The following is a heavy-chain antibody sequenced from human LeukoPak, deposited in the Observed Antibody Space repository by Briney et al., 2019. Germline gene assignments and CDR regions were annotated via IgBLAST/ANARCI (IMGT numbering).Heavy chain of an antibody. Sequence: ASVKVSCKASGYTFTGYYMHWVRQAPGQGLEWMGWINPNSGGTNYAQKFQGRVTMTRDTSISTAYLQWSSLKASDTAMYYCARRIDIGGDYYFDYWGQGTLVTVSS. CDR3: ARRIDIGGDYYFDY. CDR2: INPNSGGT. CDR1: GYTFTGYY. J-gene: IGHJ4*02. V-gene: IGHV1-2*02. D-gene: IGHD2-15*01.